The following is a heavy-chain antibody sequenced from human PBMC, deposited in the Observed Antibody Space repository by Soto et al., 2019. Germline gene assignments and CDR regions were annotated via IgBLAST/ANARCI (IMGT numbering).Heavy chain of an antibody. D-gene: IGHD6-19*01. V-gene: IGHV4-34*01. CDR1: GESFSGYI. CDR3: ARGLITGSHYSGGWYYFDS. Sequence: QVQLQQSGAGLLKPSETLSLTCAVYGESFSGYIWTWIRQTPGKGLQWIGQINHSGSASYNPSLKTRVMISVQTSNSQFSLELSSVTDADTAVYYCARGLITGSHYSGGWYYFDSWGQGTQVTVSS. CDR2: INHSGSA. J-gene: IGHJ4*02.